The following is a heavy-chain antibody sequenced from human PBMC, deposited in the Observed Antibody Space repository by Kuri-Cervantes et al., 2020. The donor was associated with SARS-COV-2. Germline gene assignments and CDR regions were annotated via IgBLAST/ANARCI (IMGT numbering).Heavy chain of an antibody. CDR1: GFIFRNAW. Sequence: GESLKLSCEASGFIFRNAWMSWVRQAPGKGLEWVSNINQDGSEKYYVGSVKGRFTNSRDNAKNSLYLQMNSLRAEDTAVYYCARDGWGSTSHNWFDPWGQGTLVTVSS. D-gene: IGHD2-2*01. CDR2: INQDGSEK. V-gene: IGHV3-7*04. J-gene: IGHJ5*02. CDR3: ARDGWGSTSHNWFDP.